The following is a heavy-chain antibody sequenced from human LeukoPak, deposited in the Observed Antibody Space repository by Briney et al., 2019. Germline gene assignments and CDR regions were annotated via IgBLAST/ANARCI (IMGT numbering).Heavy chain of an antibody. J-gene: IGHJ3*02. CDR3: ARDGGNDAFDI. D-gene: IGHD3-16*01. Sequence: SETLSLTCTVSGGSISSGGYYWSWIRQHPGKGLEWIGYIYHSGSTYYNPSLKSRVTISVDRSKNQFSLKLSSVTAADTAVYYCARDGGNDAFDIWGQGTMVTVSS. V-gene: IGHV4-30-2*01. CDR2: IYHSGST. CDR1: GGSISSGGYY.